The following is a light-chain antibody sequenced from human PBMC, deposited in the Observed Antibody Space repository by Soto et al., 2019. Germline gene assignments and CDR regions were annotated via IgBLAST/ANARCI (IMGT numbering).Light chain of an antibody. CDR3: SSYINSITFVV. J-gene: IGLJ2*01. CDR1: KSNIGKNY. CDR2: DIN. V-gene: IGLV1-51*01. Sequence: QSVLTQPPSVSAAPGQTVTIACSGSKSNIGKNYISWYQQLPGTAPKLVIYDINKRPSGIGDRFSGSKSGTSAALGITGLQTGDEADYYCSSYINSITFVVFGGGTKLTVL.